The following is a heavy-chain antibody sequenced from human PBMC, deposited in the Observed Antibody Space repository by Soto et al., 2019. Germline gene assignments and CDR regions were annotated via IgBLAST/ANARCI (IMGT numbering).Heavy chain of an antibody. J-gene: IGHJ4*02. CDR1: GFTFSSYS. D-gene: IGHD6-13*01. Sequence: EVQLVESGGGLVKPGGSLRLSCAASGFTFSSYSMNWVRQAPGKGLEWVSSISSSSSYIYYADSVKGRFTISRDNAKNSLSLQMNSLRAEDTAVYYCARPRPTIAACWGQGTLVTVSS. CDR3: ARPRPTIAAC. V-gene: IGHV3-21*01. CDR2: ISSSSSYI.